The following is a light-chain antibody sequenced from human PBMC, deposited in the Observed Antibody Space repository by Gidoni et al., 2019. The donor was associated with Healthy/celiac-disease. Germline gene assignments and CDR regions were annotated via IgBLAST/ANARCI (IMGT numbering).Light chain of an antibody. CDR1: PSVSSY. CDR3: QQRSNWPGYT. CDR2: DAS. Sequence: EIVLTQSPATLSLSPGERATLSCRASPSVSSYLAWYQQKHGQAPRLLIYDASTRATGIPARFSGSGSGTDFTLTISSIGPEDFAVYYCQQRSNWPGYTFGQGTKLEIK. J-gene: IGKJ2*01. V-gene: IGKV3-11*01.